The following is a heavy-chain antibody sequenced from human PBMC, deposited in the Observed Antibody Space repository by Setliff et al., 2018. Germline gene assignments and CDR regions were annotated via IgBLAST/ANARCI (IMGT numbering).Heavy chain of an antibody. J-gene: IGHJ5*02. V-gene: IGHV4-39*07. CDR1: GDSISRSTYY. D-gene: IGHD3-3*01. Sequence: ASETLSLTCTLSGDSISRSTYYWGWIRQSPGKGLDWIGTVDRSGNTFYNPSLKSRVTISLDTSKNQFSLKLTSVTAADTAVYYCARAPQYSNFWYALSWFDPWGQGTLVTVSS. CDR2: VDRSGNT. CDR3: ARAPQYSNFWYALSWFDP.